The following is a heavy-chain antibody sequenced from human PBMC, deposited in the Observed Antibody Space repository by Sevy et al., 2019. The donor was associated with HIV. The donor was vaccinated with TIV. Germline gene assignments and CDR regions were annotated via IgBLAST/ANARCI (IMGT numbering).Heavy chain of an antibody. CDR1: GFTFSSYG. J-gene: IGHJ6*03. V-gene: IGHV3-30*02. CDR2: IRYDGSNK. CDR3: AKVPAGGTTLYYYYYMDV. D-gene: IGHD1-7*01. Sequence: GGSLRLSCAASGFTFSSYGMHWVRQAPGKGLEWVAFIRYDGSNKYYADSVKGRFTISRDNSKNTRYLQMNSRRAEDTAVYYCAKVPAGGTTLYYYYYMDVWGKGTTVTVSS.